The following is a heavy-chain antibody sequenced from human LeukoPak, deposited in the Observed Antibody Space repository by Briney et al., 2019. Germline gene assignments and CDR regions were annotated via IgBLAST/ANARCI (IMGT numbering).Heavy chain of an antibody. D-gene: IGHD6-13*01. CDR2: IIPIFGTA. CDR1: GGTFSSYA. V-gene: IGHV1-69*05. Sequence: SVKVSCKASGGTFSSYAISWVRQAPGQGLEWMGGIIPIFGTANYAQKFQGRVTITTDESTSTAYMELSGLRSEDTAVYYCARQPAAGRKYYFDYWGQGTLVTVSS. CDR3: ARQPAAGRKYYFDY. J-gene: IGHJ4*02.